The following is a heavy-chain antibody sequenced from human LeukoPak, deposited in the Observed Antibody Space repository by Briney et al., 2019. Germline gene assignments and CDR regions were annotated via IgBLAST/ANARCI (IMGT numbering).Heavy chain of an antibody. J-gene: IGHJ6*04. CDR3: AKDGDVRVQNYYWRLDV. CDR2: IWYDGSNK. Sequence: GRSLRLSCAASGFTFNSYGIHWVRQAPGKGLEWVAFIWYDGSNKYYADSVKGRFTISRDNSKNTLYLQMNSLRAEDTAVYYCAKDGDVRVQNYYWRLDVWGRGTTVSVSS. V-gene: IGHV3-33*06. D-gene: IGHD1-26*01. CDR1: GFTFNSYG.